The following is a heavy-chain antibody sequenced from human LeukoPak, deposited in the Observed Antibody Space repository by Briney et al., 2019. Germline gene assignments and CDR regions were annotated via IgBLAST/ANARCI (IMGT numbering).Heavy chain of an antibody. CDR2: INHSGST. V-gene: IGHV4-34*01. Sequence: SETLSLTCAVYGGSFSGYYWSWSRQPPGKGLEWIGEINHSGSTTYNPSPKSRVTISVDTSKNQSSMKLSSVPAADTAVYFCARGPYSYDSSGAFDIWGQGTMVTVSS. D-gene: IGHD3-22*01. J-gene: IGHJ3*02. CDR1: GGSFSGYY. CDR3: ARGPYSYDSSGAFDI.